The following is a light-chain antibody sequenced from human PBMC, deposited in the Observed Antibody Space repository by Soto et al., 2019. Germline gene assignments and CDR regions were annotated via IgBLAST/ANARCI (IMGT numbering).Light chain of an antibody. Sequence: EIVLTQSPGTLSLSPGERATLSCRTSQTLSSSFLAWYQQTPGQAPRLLIYDTSTRAIDIPDRFGGSGSGTDFTLTISRLEPEDVAVYYCQQYGYLGTFGQGTKVEFK. CDR1: QTLSSSF. V-gene: IGKV3-20*01. J-gene: IGKJ1*01. CDR3: QQYGYLGT. CDR2: DTS.